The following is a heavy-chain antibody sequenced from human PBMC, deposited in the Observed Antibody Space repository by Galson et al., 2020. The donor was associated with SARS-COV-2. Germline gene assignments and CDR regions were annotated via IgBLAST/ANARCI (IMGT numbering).Heavy chain of an antibody. V-gene: IGHV2-70*11. J-gene: IGHJ4*02. D-gene: IGHD4-17*01. CDR3: ARMLTTVTAYDY. CDR1: GFSLSTSGMC. CDR2: IDWDDDK. Sequence: SGPTLVKPTQTLTLTCTFSGFSLSTSGMCVIWIRQPPGKALEWLERIDWDDDKYYSTSLKTRLTISKDTSKNQVVLTMTNMDPVDTATYYCARMLTTVTAYDYWGQGTLVTVSS.